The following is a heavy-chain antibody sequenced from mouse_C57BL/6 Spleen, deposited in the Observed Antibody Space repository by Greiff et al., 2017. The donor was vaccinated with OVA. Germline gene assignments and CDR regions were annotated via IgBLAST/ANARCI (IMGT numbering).Heavy chain of an antibody. D-gene: IGHD1-2*01. Sequence: EVQGVESGGGLVKPGGSLKLSCAASGFTFSDYGMHWVRQAPEKGLEWVAYISSGSSTIYYADTVKGRFTISRDNAKNTLFLQMTSLRSEDTAMYYCARNLRHYFDYWGQGTTLTVSS. CDR2: ISSGSSTI. CDR1: GFTFSDYG. J-gene: IGHJ2*01. CDR3: ARNLRHYFDY. V-gene: IGHV5-17*01.